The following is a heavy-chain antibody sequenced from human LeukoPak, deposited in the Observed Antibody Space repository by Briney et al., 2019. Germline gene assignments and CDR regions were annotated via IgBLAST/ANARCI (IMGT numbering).Heavy chain of an antibody. D-gene: IGHD5-12*01. V-gene: IGHV1-18*01. CDR1: GYTFTSYG. J-gene: IGHJ4*02. CDR3: ARLASGYDSDVFDY. Sequence: AAVKVSCKASGYTFTSYGISWVRQAPGQGLEWMGWISDYLVKIKYAQKLQGRVTMTTDPSTSTAYMELRSVRSDDTAVYYCARLASGYDSDVFDYWGQRALVTAFS. CDR2: ISDYLVKI.